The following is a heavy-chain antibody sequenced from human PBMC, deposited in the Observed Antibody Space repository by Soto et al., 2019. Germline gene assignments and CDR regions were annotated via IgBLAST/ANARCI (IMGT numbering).Heavy chain of an antibody. D-gene: IGHD3-3*01. V-gene: IGHV1-8*01. Sequence: QVQLVQSGAEVKKPGASVKVSCKASGYTFTSYDINWVRQATGQGLEWMGWMNPNSGNTGYAQKFQGRVTMTRNTPISTAYRGLSSRKSEAPAVYYCARGRRSANNWFDPWGQGPLVTVSS. CDR1: GYTFTSYD. CDR2: MNPNSGNT. CDR3: ARGRRSANNWFDP. J-gene: IGHJ5*02.